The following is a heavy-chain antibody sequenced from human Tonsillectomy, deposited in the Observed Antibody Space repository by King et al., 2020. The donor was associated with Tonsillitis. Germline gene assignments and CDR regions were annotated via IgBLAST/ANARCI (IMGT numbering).Heavy chain of an antibody. D-gene: IGHD2-15*01. CDR2: IKSKTDGGTI. CDR3: TIRCRP. CDR1: GFPFTDAW. J-gene: IGHJ4*02. V-gene: IGHV3-15*01. Sequence: VQLVESGGGLVKPGGSLRLSCAVSGFPFTDAWMSWVRQAPGKGLEWVSRIKSKTDGGTIDYAGSVKGRFTISRDDSKSTLYLQMDSLKPEGTAMYYCTIRCRPGGQGTRVTVSS.